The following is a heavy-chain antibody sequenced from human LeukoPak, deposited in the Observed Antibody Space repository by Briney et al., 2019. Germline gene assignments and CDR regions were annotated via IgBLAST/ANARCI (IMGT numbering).Heavy chain of an antibody. CDR3: VTILVAGTYYYYSMDV. CDR1: GFTFSSYA. J-gene: IGHJ6*02. CDR2: ISSNGGST. V-gene: IGHV3-64D*09. Sequence: GGSLRLSCSASGFTFSSYAMHWVRQAPGKGLEYVSAISSNGGSTYYADSVKGRFTMSRDNSKNTLYLQMSSLRAEDTAVYYCVTILVAGTYYYYSMDVWCQGTTATVSS. D-gene: IGHD5-12*01.